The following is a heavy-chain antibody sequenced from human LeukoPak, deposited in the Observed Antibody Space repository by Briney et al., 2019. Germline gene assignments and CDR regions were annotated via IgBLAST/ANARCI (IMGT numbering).Heavy chain of an antibody. CDR1: GGSFSGYY. V-gene: IGHV4-34*01. CDR3: ARGIVGATKAFDY. J-gene: IGHJ4*02. Sequence: SETLSLTCAVYGGSFSGYYWSWIRQPPGKGLEWIGEINHSGSTNCNPSLKSRVTISVDTSKNQFSLKLSSVTAADTAVYYCARGIVGATKAFDYWGQGTLVTVSS. CDR2: INHSGST. D-gene: IGHD1-26*01.